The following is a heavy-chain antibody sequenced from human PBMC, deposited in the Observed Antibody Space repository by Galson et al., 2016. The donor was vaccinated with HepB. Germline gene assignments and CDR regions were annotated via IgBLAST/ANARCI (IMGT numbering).Heavy chain of an antibody. CDR1: GYTFSNYF. CDR2: INPSGGAT. CDR3: ARDLAVYTYGTYYHHNGVDV. D-gene: IGHD3-10*01. J-gene: IGHJ6*02. V-gene: IGHV1-46*01. Sequence: SVKVSCKASGYTFSNYFLHWVRQAPGQGLEWMGMINPSGGATMYAQKFQGRVTIASDSSTRTVYIEVSSLRYEDTALYYCARDLAVYTYGTYYHHNGVDVWGQGTTVTVSS.